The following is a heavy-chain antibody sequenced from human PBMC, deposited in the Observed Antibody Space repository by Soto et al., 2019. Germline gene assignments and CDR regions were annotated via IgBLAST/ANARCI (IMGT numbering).Heavy chain of an antibody. D-gene: IGHD5-12*01. J-gene: IGHJ4*02. CDR1: GFTFSSYT. CDR3: ARGGREDGYNYLYFDY. CDR2: ISAGSGTI. Sequence: PGGSLRLSCAASGFTFSSYTMNWVRQAPGKGLEWVSYISAGSGTIYYADSVKGRFTFSRDNAKNSLYLQVNSLRAEDTAVYYCARGGREDGYNYLYFDYWGQGTLVTVSS. V-gene: IGHV3-48*01.